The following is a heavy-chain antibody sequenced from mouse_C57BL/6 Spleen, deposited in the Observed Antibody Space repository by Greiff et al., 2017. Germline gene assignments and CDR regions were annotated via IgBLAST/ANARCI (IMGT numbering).Heavy chain of an antibody. Sequence: EVQLVESGGGLVKPGGSLKLSCAASGFTFSSYAMSWVRQTPEQRLEWVATISDGGSYTYYPDNVKGRFTISRDKSKNNLYLQMSHLKSEDTAMYYCARDLGERNYAMDYWGQGTSVTVSS. CDR2: ISDGGSYT. CDR3: ARDLGERNYAMDY. CDR1: GFTFSSYA. V-gene: IGHV5-4*01. J-gene: IGHJ4*01. D-gene: IGHD3-3*01.